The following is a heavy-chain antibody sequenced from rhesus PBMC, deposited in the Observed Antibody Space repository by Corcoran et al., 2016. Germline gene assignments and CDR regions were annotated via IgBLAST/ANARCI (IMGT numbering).Heavy chain of an antibody. J-gene: IGHJ4*01. CDR2: IDPEFGET. V-gene: IGHV1-111*02. CDR1: GYTFTDYY. CDR3: ATRGGWTYFDY. Sequence: EVQLVQSGAEMKKPGASVKISCKASGYTFTDYYLHWVRQAPGKVLEWMGRIDPEFGETIHAQKFQDRVTLTADTSTDTAYMELSSMRSEDTAVYYCATRGGWTYFDYWGQGVLVTVSS. D-gene: IGHD6-37*01.